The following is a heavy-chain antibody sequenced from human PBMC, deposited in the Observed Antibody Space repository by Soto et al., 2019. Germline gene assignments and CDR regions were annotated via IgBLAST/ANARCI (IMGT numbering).Heavy chain of an antibody. D-gene: IGHD2-15*01. Sequence: GASVKVSCKASGYTFTSYAMPWVRQAPGQRLEWMGWINAGNGNTKYSQKFQGRVTITRDTSASTAYMELSSLRSEDTAVYYCARVPEGIVVVVAAGAFDIWGQGTMVTVSS. V-gene: IGHV1-3*01. CDR3: ARVPEGIVVVVAAGAFDI. CDR2: INAGNGNT. CDR1: GYTFTSYA. J-gene: IGHJ3*02.